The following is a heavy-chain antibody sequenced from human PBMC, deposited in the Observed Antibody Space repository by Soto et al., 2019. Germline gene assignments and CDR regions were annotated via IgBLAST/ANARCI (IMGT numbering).Heavy chain of an antibody. CDR2: IIPIFGTA. Sequence: SVKVSCKASGGTFSSYAISWVRQAPGQGLEWMGGIIPIFGTANYAQKFQGRVTITADESTSTAYMELSSLRSEDTAVYYCAANGGLVLGIPPHFDYWGQGTLVTVSS. V-gene: IGHV1-69*13. CDR1: GGTFSSYA. J-gene: IGHJ4*02. CDR3: AANGGLVLGIPPHFDY. D-gene: IGHD6-19*01.